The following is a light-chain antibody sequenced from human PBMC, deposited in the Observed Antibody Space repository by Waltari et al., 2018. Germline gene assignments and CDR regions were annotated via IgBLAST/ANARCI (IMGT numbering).Light chain of an antibody. V-gene: IGLV2-14*01. CDR1: PRDVGGSTS. Sequence: SAIPQPASVPRSPAQAPATSCHGPPRDVGGSTSASWYQLHPGKAPKLMISEVSNRPSGVSNRFSGSKSGNTASLTISGLQAEDEADYYCSSYTTSSTVVFGGGTKLTVL. J-gene: IGLJ2*01. CDR2: EVS. CDR3: SSYTTSSTVV.